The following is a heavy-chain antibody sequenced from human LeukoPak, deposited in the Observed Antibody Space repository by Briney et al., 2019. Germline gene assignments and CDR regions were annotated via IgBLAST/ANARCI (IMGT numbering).Heavy chain of an antibody. CDR1: GGTFSSYA. CDR2: IIPIFGTA. D-gene: IGHD3-22*01. V-gene: IGHV1-69*06. J-gene: IGHJ3*02. CDR3: ARPGDYYDSSGYLGAFDI. Sequence: SVKVSCKASGGTFSSYAISWVRQAPGQGLEWMGGIIPIFGTANYAQKFQGRVTITADKSTSTAYMELSSLRSEDTAVYYCARPGDYYDSSGYLGAFDIWGQGTMVTVSS.